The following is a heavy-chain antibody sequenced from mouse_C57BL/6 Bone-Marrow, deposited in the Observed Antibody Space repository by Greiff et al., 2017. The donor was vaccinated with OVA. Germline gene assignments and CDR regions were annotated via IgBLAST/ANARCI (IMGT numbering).Heavy chain of an antibody. Sequence: QVQLQQSGAELVKPGASVKMSCKASGYTFTSYWITWVKQRPGQGLEWIGDIYPGSGSTNYNEKFKSKATLTVDTSSSTAYMQLSSLTSEDSAVYYCARYHYGKNVDYWGQGTTLTVSS. J-gene: IGHJ2*01. CDR1: GYTFTSYW. D-gene: IGHD1-1*01. V-gene: IGHV1-55*01. CDR2: IYPGSGST. CDR3: ARYHYGKNVDY.